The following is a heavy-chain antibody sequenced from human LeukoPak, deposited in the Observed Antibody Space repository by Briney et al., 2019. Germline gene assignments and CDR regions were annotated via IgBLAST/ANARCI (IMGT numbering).Heavy chain of an antibody. J-gene: IGHJ4*02. CDR2: INPNSGGT. Sequence: ASVTVSCNTFGYTFTGYYMHWVRQAPGQGLEWMGWINPNSGGTNYAQKFQGRVTLTRDMSTSTVYMALSSLRSEDTAVYYCARATPGFGRNVEKYFDYWGQGTLVTVSS. D-gene: IGHD1-1*01. CDR3: ARATPGFGRNVEKYFDY. V-gene: IGHV1-2*02. CDR1: GYTFTGYY.